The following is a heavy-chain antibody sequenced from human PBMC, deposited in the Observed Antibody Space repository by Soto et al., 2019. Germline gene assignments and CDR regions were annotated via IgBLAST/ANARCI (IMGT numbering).Heavy chain of an antibody. D-gene: IGHD2-21*02. CDR1: GGTFIGQY. V-gene: IGHV4-34*08. Sequence: SATVSRTCPGNGGTFIGQYGSWLRPPPGKGLEWIGEVNHSGSTNYNPSLKSRVTISVDTSKNQFSLKLSSVTAADTAVYYCALGGAFVVTDIQGGYLEFWGQGTRVTVS. CDR3: ALGGAFVVTDIQGGYLEF. CDR2: VNHSGST. J-gene: IGHJ4*02.